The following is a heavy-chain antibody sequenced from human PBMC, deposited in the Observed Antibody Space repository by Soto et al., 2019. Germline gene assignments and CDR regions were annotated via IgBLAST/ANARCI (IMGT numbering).Heavy chain of an antibody. CDR3: ARRLYGGWFDP. J-gene: IGHJ5*02. D-gene: IGHD3-16*01. CDR1: GGSISSSNNY. CDR2: IFYGGTT. Sequence: QLQLQESGPGLVKPSETLSLTRTVSGGSISSSNNYWGWIRQPPGKGLESIGSIFYGGTTYYNPSLKSRVTISVDMSKNQFSLKLSSVTAADTAVYYCARRLYGGWFDPWGQGTLVTVSS. V-gene: IGHV4-39*01.